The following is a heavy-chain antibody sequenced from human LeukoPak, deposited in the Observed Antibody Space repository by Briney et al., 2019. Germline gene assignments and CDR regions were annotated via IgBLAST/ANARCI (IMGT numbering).Heavy chain of an antibody. J-gene: IGHJ4*02. Sequence: SETLSLTCTVSGVSISSYYWSWIRQPPGKGLEWIGYIFYSGYTNYNPSLKSRVTISVDTSKNQFSLRLSSVTAADTALYYCARSGSYDSSGYSNDYWGQGTLVTVSS. CDR2: IFYSGYT. CDR1: GVSISSYY. V-gene: IGHV4-59*01. CDR3: ARSGSYDSSGYSNDY. D-gene: IGHD3-22*01.